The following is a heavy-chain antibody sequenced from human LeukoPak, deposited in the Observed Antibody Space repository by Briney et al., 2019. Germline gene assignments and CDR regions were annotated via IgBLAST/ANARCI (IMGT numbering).Heavy chain of an antibody. Sequence: ASVRVSCKASGYTFTGYYMHWVRQAPGQGLEWLGRINPNTGGSDYAQKFQGRVTMTSDTSTSTAYTELSRLNSDDTAVYYCATLVSGIDYWGQGTLVTVSS. CDR3: ATLVSGIDY. J-gene: IGHJ4*02. CDR1: GYTFTGYY. CDR2: INPNTGGS. D-gene: IGHD1-26*01. V-gene: IGHV1-2*06.